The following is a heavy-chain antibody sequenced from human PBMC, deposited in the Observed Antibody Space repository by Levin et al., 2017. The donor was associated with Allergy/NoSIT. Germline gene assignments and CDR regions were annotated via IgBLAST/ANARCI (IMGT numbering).Heavy chain of an antibody. J-gene: IGHJ3*02. D-gene: IGHD4-17*01. Sequence: TSETLSLTCAVYGGSFGGYYWSWIRQSPGKGLEWIGEISHRGFTTYNPSLESRVTMSVDTSRNQFSVRLNSVTAADTAMYYCAVFSLRYGAFDIWGQGTMVTVCS. CDR3: AVFSLRYGAFDI. V-gene: IGHV4-34*01. CDR1: GGSFGGYY. CDR2: ISHRGFT.